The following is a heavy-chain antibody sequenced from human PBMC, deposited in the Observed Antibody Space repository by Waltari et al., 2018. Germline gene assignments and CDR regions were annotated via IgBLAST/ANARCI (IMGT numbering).Heavy chain of an antibody. D-gene: IGHD3-10*01. CDR2: ISKTITTI. Sequence: EVQLLASGGGLVQPGGSLRLSCAASGFTFSSYSITWVRKAPGKRLECVSYISKTITTIHYADSVKGRFTISRDNAKNSVYLQMNSLRDEDTAMYYCTRGFASGIHYYWGQGTLVTVSS. CDR1: GFTFSSYS. CDR3: TRGFASGIHYY. V-gene: IGHV3-48*02. J-gene: IGHJ4*02.